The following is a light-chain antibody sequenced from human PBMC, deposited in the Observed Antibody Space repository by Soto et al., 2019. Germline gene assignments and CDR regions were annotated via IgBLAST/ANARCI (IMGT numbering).Light chain of an antibody. CDR3: QQYFDVPFT. J-gene: IGKJ4*01. CDR1: RSVLYKSNNKNH. CDR2: WAS. Sequence: GSLAVSLGERATMNCKCSRSVLYKSNNKNHLAWYQQKPGQPPQLIIYWASTRESGVPERFSGSGSGTDFTLTISSLEAEDVAFYWCQQYFDVPFTFGGGTKVDIK. V-gene: IGKV4-1*01.